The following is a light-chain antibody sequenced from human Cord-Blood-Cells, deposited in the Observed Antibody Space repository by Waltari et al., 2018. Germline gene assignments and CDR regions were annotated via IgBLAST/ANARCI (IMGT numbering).Light chain of an antibody. J-gene: IGKJ3*01. CDR3: QQYGSSPP. V-gene: IGKV3-20*01. CDR1: QSVSSSY. Sequence: EIVLTQSPATLSLSPGERATLSCRASQSVSSSYLAWYQQKPGQAPRLLIYGGSSRDTGIPDRLSGSGYGTDFTLTISRLEPEDFAVYYCQQYGSSPPFGPGTKVDIK. CDR2: GGS.